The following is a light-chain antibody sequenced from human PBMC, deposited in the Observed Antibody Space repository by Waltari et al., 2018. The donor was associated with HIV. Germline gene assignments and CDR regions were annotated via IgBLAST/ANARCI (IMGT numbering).Light chain of an antibody. V-gene: IGLV4-69*01. CDR2: VNIDGSH. CDR1: SEHWRYA. CDR3: QTWGTGTVV. J-gene: IGLJ3*02. Sequence: QLVLTQSPPASASLGASVRLTCTLSSEHWRYAIAGHQQQPEKGPRYLMTVNIDGSHNKGDGIPDRFSGSMSGAERYLSISSLQSEDEADYYCQTWGTGTVVFGGGTKLTVL.